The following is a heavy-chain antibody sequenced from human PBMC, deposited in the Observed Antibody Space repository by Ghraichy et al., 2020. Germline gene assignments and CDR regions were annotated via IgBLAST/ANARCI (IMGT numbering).Heavy chain of an antibody. CDR3: AGDRPYGGTGDLDY. CDR2: LHTSGRT. J-gene: IGHJ4*02. Sequence: GGSLRLSCAASGFTVSTNYMNWVRQAPGKGLEWVSVLHTSGRTYYADSVWSRFTVSRDNSKNTLYLQMDSLRGGDSSVYYCAGDRPYGGTGDLDYWGQGTLVTVSS. CDR1: GFTVSTNY. V-gene: IGHV3-66*03. D-gene: IGHD4-23*01.